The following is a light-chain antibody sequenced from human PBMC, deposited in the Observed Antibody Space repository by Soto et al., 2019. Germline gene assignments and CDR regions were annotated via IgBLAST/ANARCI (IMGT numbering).Light chain of an antibody. CDR2: TGS. CDR3: QQTLSFPPT. V-gene: IGKV1-12*01. J-gene: IGKJ1*01. Sequence: DIQMTQSPSSVSASVGDRVTITCRASQAIDSWLAWYQQKPGEAPKLLIFTGSLLHSEVPPRFSGSGSGTDFTLTISSLQPDDFATYYCQQTLSFPPTFGQGTKV. CDR1: QAIDSW.